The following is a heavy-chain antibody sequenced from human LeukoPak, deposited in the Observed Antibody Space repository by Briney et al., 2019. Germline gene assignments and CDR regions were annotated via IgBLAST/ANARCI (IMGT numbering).Heavy chain of an antibody. D-gene: IGHD6-19*01. CDR1: GFTFSSYA. CDR2: ISGSGGST. CDR3: ARPIAVAGRGGPWTYFDY. V-gene: IGHV3-23*01. J-gene: IGHJ4*02. Sequence: GGSLRLSCAASGFTFSSYAMSWVRQAPGKGLEWVSAISGSGGSTYYADSVKGRFTISRDNSKNTLYLQMNSLRAEDTAVYYCARPIAVAGRGGPWTYFDYWGQGTLVTVSS.